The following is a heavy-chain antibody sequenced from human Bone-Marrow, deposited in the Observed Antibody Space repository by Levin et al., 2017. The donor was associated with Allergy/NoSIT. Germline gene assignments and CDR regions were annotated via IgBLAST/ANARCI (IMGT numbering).Heavy chain of an antibody. CDR3: AREAALDTDGSSFDD. D-gene: IGHD3-10*01. V-gene: IGHV3-30-3*01. J-gene: IGHJ4*02. CDR2: ISFDGTNK. CDR1: GFNFKTYA. Sequence: GGSLRLSCAASGFNFKTYAMHWVRQAPGKGLEWLAVISFDGTNKYSADSVKGRFTVSRDNSNNTLHLEMNGLRSAHTAVYYCAREAALDTDGSSFDDWGQGTLVTVSS.